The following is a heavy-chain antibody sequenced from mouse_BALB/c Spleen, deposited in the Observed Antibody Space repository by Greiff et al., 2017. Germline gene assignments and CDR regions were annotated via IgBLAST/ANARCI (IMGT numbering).Heavy chain of an antibody. CDR2: ISSGGSYT. Sequence: DVKLVESGGGLVKPGGSLKLSCAASGFTFSSYAMSWVRQTPEKRLEWVATISSGGSYTYYPDSVKGRFTISRDNAKNTLYLQMSSLRSEDTAMYYCAREDWDDYWGQGTLVTVSA. CDR3: AREDWDDY. J-gene: IGHJ3*01. V-gene: IGHV5-9-3*01. D-gene: IGHD4-1*01. CDR1: GFTFSSYA.